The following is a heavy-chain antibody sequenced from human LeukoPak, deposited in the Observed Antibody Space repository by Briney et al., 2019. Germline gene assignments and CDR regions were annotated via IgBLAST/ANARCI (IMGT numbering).Heavy chain of an antibody. D-gene: IGHD6-13*01. J-gene: IGHJ4*02. V-gene: IGHV3-21*01. CDR2: ISSSSSYI. CDR3: ARGTSSSWTVDGPDY. CDR1: GFTFSSYS. Sequence: GGSLRLSCAASGFTFSSYSMNWVRQAPGKGLEWVSSISSSSSYIYHADSVKGRFTISRDNAKNSLYLQMNSLRAEDTAVYYCARGTSSSWTVDGPDYWGQGTLVTVSS.